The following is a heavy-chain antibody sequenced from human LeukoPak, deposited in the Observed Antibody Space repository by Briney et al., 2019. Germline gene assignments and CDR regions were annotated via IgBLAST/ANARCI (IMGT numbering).Heavy chain of an antibody. D-gene: IGHD5-18*01. Sequence: GGSLRLSCAASGFTFSSYAMHWVRQAPGKGLEWVAVISYDGSNKYYADSVKGRFTISRDNSKNTLYLQMNSLRAEDTAVYYCARDQSSYGPYYMDVWGKGTTVTVSS. CDR3: ARDQSSYGPYYMDV. J-gene: IGHJ6*03. CDR2: ISYDGSNK. CDR1: GFTFSSYA. V-gene: IGHV3-30*04.